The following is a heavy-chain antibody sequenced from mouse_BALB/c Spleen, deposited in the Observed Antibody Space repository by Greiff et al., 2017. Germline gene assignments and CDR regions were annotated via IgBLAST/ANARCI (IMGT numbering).Heavy chain of an antibody. V-gene: IGHV2-6-7*01. J-gene: IGHJ4*01. CDR1: GFSLTGYG. D-gene: IGHD1-2*01. CDR3: ARITTATGYAMDY. Sequence: QVQLQQSGPGLVAPSQSLSITCTVSGFSLTGYGVNWVRQPPGKGLEWLGMIWGDGSTDYNSALKSRLSISKDNSKSQVFLKMNSLQTDDTARYYCARITTATGYAMDYWGQGTSVTVSS. CDR2: IWGDGST.